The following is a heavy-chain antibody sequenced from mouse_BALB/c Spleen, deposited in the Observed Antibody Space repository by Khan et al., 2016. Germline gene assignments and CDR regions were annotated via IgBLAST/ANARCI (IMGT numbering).Heavy chain of an antibody. CDR2: INPSTGYT. V-gene: IGHV1-7*01. CDR3: AYYGNYDY. CDR1: GYTFTSYW. D-gene: IGHD2-1*01. Sequence: QVRLQQSGAELAKPGASVKMSCKAAGYTFTSYWMHWVKQRPGQGLEWIGYINPSTGYTEYNQKFKDKATLTADKSSSTAYMQLSSLTSEDSAVYYCAYYGNYDYWGQGTTRTVYS. J-gene: IGHJ2*01.